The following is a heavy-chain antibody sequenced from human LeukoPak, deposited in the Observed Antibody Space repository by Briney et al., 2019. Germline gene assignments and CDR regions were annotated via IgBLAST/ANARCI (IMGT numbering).Heavy chain of an antibody. CDR2: INHRGST. Sequence: SETLSLTCGVYGGSFSGYYWTWIRQSPGKGLEWIGEINHRGSTNYNPSLESRVTIALDTSNNQFSLRLNSVTAADTAVYYCARSYRRYYYDTTGYYIIAYWGQGSLVTVSS. D-gene: IGHD3-22*01. J-gene: IGHJ4*02. V-gene: IGHV4-34*01. CDR1: GGSFSGYY. CDR3: ARSYRRYYYDTTGYYIIAY.